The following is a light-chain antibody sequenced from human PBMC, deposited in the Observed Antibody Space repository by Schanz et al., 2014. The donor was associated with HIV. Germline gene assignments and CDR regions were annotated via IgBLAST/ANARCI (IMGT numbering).Light chain of an antibody. CDR2: KAS. Sequence: DIQMTQSPSSLSASVGDRVTITCQASQDISNYLNWYQQKPGKAPKLLIYKASSLASGVPSRFSGSGSGTDFTLTISSLQPEDFATYYCQQSYSTPRAFGGGTKVEIK. CDR1: QDISNY. CDR3: QQSYSTPRA. V-gene: IGKV1-39*01. J-gene: IGKJ4*01.